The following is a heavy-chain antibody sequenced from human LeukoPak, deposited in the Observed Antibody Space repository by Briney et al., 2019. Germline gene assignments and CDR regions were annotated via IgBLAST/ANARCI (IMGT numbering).Heavy chain of an antibody. D-gene: IGHD3-10*01. CDR3: ARDSVWFGELFSFDY. CDR2: ISSSSSYI. CDR1: GFTFSSYS. J-gene: IGHJ4*02. V-gene: IGHV3-21*01. Sequence: PGGSLTLSCAASGFTFSSYSMNWVRQAPGKGLEWVSSISSSSSYIYYADSVKGRFTISRDNAKNSLYLQMNSLRAEDTAVYYCARDSVWFGELFSFDYWGQGTLVTVSS.